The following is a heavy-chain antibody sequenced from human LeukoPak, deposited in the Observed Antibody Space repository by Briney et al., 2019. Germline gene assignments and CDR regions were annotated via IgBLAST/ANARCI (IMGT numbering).Heavy chain of an antibody. CDR3: ARRIYDFWSGYSYTNSFDY. Sequence: GESLKISCKGSGYSFASSWIGWVRQMPGKGLEWMGIIYPDDSDTRYSPSFEGQITISVDKSISTAYLQWSSLKASDTAVYYCARRIYDFWSGYSYTNSFDYWGQGTLVTVSS. D-gene: IGHD3-3*01. CDR1: GYSFASSW. J-gene: IGHJ4*02. V-gene: IGHV5-51*01. CDR2: IYPDDSDT.